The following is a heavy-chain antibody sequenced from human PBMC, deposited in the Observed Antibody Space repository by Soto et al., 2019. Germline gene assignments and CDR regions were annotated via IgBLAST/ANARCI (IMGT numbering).Heavy chain of an antibody. V-gene: IGHV3-30*18. CDR1: GFTFSSYG. J-gene: IGHJ5*02. CDR2: ISYDGSNK. Sequence: QVQLVESGGGVVKPGRSLRLSCAASGFTFSSYGMHWVRQAPGKGLEWVAVISYDGSNKYYADSVKGRFSISRDNSKNTLYLQMNSLRAEDTAVYYCAKDLAIWGRYDWFDPWGKGTLVTVSS. CDR3: AKDLAIWGRYDWFDP. D-gene: IGHD7-27*01.